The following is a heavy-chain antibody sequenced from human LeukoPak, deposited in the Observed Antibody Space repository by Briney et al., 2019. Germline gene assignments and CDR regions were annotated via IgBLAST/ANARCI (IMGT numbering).Heavy chain of an antibody. Sequence: PSETLSLTCTVSGGSISSYYWSWIRQPPGKGLEWIGYIYYSGSTNYNPSLKSRVTISVDTSKNQFSLKLSSVTAADTAVYYCARVTILNWFDPWGQGTLVTVSS. J-gene: IGHJ5*02. CDR3: ARVTILNWFDP. CDR1: GGSISSYY. V-gene: IGHV4-59*08. CDR2: IYYSGST. D-gene: IGHD3-3*01.